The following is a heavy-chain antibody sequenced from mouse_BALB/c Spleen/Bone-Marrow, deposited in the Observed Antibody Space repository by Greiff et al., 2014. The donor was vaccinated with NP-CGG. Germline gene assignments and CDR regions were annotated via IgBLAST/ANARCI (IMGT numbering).Heavy chain of an antibody. V-gene: IGHV1S137*01. J-gene: IGHJ4*01. CDR2: ISTYYGDT. Sequence: VQLQQSGAELVRPGVSVKISCKGSGYTFTNNAIHWVKQSRAKSLEWIGIISTYYGDTTYNQKFKGKATMTVDKSSSTAYLKLGRLTSEDSAVYYCARCGNVRNAMDYWGQGTSVTVSS. CDR3: ARCGNVRNAMDY. CDR1: GYTFTNNA. D-gene: IGHD1-1*01.